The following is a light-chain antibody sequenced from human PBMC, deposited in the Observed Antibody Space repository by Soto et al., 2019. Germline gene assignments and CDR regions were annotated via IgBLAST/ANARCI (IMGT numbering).Light chain of an antibody. CDR3: QQYGNSPRT. Sequence: EIVLTQSPGTLSLSPGERATLSCRASQSVSSSYLAWFQQRPGQAPRLLIYGASSMATGIPDRFSGSGSGTDFILTISRLEPEDFAVYYCQQYGNSPRTFGQGTKVEIK. CDR1: QSVSSSY. CDR2: GAS. V-gene: IGKV3-20*01. J-gene: IGKJ1*01.